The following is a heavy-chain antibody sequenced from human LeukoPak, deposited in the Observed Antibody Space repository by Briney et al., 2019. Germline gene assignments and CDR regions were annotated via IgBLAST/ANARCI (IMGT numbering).Heavy chain of an antibody. V-gene: IGHV4-61*08. Sequence: SQTLSLTCTVSGDSISSGDYYWSWIRQPPGKGLEWIGYIYYSGSTNYNPSLKSRVTISVDTSKNQFSLKLSSVTAADTAVYYCARYYYDSSGYYNYYYMDVWGKGTTVTISS. J-gene: IGHJ6*03. D-gene: IGHD3-22*01. CDR3: ARYYYDSSGYYNYYYMDV. CDR2: IYYSGST. CDR1: GDSISSGDYY.